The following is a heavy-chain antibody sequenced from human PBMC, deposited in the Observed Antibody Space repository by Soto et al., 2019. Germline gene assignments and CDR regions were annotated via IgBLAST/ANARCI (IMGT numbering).Heavy chain of an antibody. Sequence: QLQLQESGPGLVKPSETLSLTCTVSGGSISSSSYYWGWIRQPPGKGLEWIGSIYYSGSTYYNPSLKSRVTISVDTSKNQFSLKLSSVTAADTAVYYCARHPVDIAVVPAARSDWYFDLWGRGTLVTVSS. V-gene: IGHV4-39*01. J-gene: IGHJ2*01. D-gene: IGHD2-2*01. CDR2: IYYSGST. CDR3: ARHPVDIAVVPAARSDWYFDL. CDR1: GGSISSSSYY.